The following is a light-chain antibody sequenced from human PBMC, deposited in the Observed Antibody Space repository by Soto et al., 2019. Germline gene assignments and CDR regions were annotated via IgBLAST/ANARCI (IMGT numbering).Light chain of an antibody. CDR2: DAS. Sequence: EVVMTQSPATLSVSPGERSTLSCRASQSVTTNMTWYQQKPGQAPRLXXYDASTRATGIPARFSGSGSGTDFTLTISSLQSEDFAVYYCQQYNNWPPWTFGQGTKVDIK. V-gene: IGKV3-15*01. CDR3: QQYNNWPPWT. CDR1: QSVTTN. J-gene: IGKJ1*01.